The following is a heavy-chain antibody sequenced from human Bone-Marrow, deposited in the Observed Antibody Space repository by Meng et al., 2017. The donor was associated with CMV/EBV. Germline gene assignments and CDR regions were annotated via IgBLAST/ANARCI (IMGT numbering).Heavy chain of an antibody. CDR3: VRYCSNSDCYKGSAEYYQH. J-gene: IGHJ1*01. CDR2: ISGSGIHI. V-gene: IGHV3-21*06. Sequence: GESLKISCAASGFTFSSYAMHWVRQAPGKGLEWLSYISGSGIHIYYSDSVKGRFTISRDNAKNSMYLQMNNLRAEDTAVYYCVRYCSNSDCYKGSAEYYQHWGQGTLVTVSS. CDR1: GFTFSSYA. D-gene: IGHD2-2*02.